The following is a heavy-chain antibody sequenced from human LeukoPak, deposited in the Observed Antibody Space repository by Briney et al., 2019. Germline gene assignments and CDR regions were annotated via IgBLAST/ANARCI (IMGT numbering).Heavy chain of an antibody. CDR2: IYYSGST. V-gene: IGHV4-59*01. J-gene: IGHJ3*02. Sequence: PETLSLTCAVSGGSISDYYWSWIRQPPGKGLEWIGYIYYSGSTNCTPSLKSRVTISVDTSKNQFSLKLSSVTAADTAVYYCAREFSDAFDMWGQGTMVTVSS. CDR1: GGSISDYY. CDR3: AREFSDAFDM.